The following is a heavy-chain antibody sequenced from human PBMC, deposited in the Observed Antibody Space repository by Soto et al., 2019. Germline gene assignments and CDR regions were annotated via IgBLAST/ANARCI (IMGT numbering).Heavy chain of an antibody. V-gene: IGHV3-23*01. D-gene: IGHD3-10*01. CDR1: GFAFTGHP. CDR2: ISDGGDLT. CDR3: ARRVIGSSRAFDI. Sequence: VQLLESGGGLAQPGWSLRLSCAASGFAFTGHPMSWVRKAPEKGLEWVAGISDGGDLTYNADSVKGRFTISRDNSRNTLYLQMNSLRAEDTAVYYCARRVIGSSRAFDIWGQGTMVTVSS. J-gene: IGHJ3*02.